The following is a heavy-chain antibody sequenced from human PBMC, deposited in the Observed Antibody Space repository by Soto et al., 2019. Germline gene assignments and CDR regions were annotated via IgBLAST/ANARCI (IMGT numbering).Heavy chain of an antibody. CDR1: GFTFSSYG. CDR3: AKDLGTMIYLDAFDI. Sequence: QVQLVESGGGVVQPGRSLRLSCAASGFTFSSYGMHWVRQAPGKGLEWVAVISYDGSNKYYADSVKGRFTISRDNSKNTQYLQMNNLRAEDTAVYYCAKDLGTMIYLDAFDIWGQGTMVTVSS. V-gene: IGHV3-30*18. J-gene: IGHJ3*02. D-gene: IGHD3-22*01. CDR2: ISYDGSNK.